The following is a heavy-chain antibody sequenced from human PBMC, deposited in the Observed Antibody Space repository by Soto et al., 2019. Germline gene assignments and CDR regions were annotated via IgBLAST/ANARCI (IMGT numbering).Heavy chain of an antibody. D-gene: IGHD2-21*02. Sequence: GGSLRLSCAASGFTFSSYSMNWVRQAPGKGLEWVSYISSSSSTIYYADSVKGRFTISRDNAKNSLYLQMNSLRDEDTAVYYCARDQEGYCGGDCYSVSAFDIWGQGTMVTVSS. V-gene: IGHV3-48*02. CDR1: GFTFSSYS. J-gene: IGHJ3*02. CDR3: ARDQEGYCGGDCYSVSAFDI. CDR2: ISSSSSTI.